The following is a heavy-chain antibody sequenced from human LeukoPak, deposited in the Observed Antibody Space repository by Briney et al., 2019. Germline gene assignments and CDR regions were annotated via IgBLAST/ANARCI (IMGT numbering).Heavy chain of an antibody. CDR1: GGSFSGYY. CDR3: ARARGGTMVRGLRWYFDL. D-gene: IGHD3-10*01. CDR2: INHSGST. V-gene: IGHV4-34*01. Sequence: SETLSLTCAVYGGSFSGYYWSWIRQPPGKGLEWIGEINHSGSTNYNPSLKSRVTISVDTSKNQFSLKLSSATAADTAVYYCARARGGTMVRGLRWYFDLWGRGTLVTVSS. J-gene: IGHJ2*01.